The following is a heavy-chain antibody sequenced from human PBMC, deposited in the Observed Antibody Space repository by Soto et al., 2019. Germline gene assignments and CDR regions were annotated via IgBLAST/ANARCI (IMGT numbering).Heavy chain of an antibody. D-gene: IGHD3-3*01. CDR3: GFWSGYCL. Sequence: LSLTCAVSGGSISTCNWWRWVRQPRGKGLECIGEIYHSGSTNYNPSLKSRVTISADKSKHQLSLKLSSVTAADTAVYYCGFWSGYCLWGQRSLVAVSS. V-gene: IGHV4-4*02. CDR2: IYHSGST. J-gene: IGHJ4*02. CDR1: GGSISTCNW.